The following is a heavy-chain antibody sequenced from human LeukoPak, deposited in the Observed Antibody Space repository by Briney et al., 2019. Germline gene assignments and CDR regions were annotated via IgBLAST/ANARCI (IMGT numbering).Heavy chain of an antibody. J-gene: IGHJ4*02. CDR1: GLTFSSYA. Sequence: PGGSLRLSCAAAGLTFSSYAMHWVRQAAGKGPEWVAVIPYDGSNKYYADSVKGRFTISRDNSKNTLYLQMNSLRAEDTAVYYCARDGYSDCSGGSCYFEYWGQGTLVTVSS. V-gene: IGHV3-30*04. D-gene: IGHD2-15*01. CDR2: IPYDGSNK. CDR3: ARDGYSDCSGGSCYFEY.